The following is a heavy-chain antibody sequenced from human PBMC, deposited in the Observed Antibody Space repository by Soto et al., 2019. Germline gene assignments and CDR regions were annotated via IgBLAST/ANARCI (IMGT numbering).Heavy chain of an antibody. CDR3: ARDSHPPGGNYYGMDV. CDR1: GFTISSYA. V-gene: IGHV3-30-3*01. J-gene: IGHJ6*02. CDR2: ISYDGSNK. D-gene: IGHD1-26*01. Sequence: QVQLEESGGGVVQPGRSLRLSCAASGFTISSYAMHWVRQAPGKGLEWVAVISYDGSNKYYADSVKGRFTISRDNSKNTLYLQMNSLRAEDTAVYYCARDSHPPGGNYYGMDVWGQGTTVTVSS.